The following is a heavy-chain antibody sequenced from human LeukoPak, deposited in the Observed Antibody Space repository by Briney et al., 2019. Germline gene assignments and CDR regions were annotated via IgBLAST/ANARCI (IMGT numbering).Heavy chain of an antibody. V-gene: IGHV3-53*01. Sequence: GGFLRLSCAASGFTVSSNYMSWVRQAPGKGLEGVSVIYSGGSTYYADSVKGRFTISRDNSKHTLYLQMNSLRAEDTAVYYCARLWFGGVYYYYYYMDVWGKGTTVTVSS. J-gene: IGHJ6*03. CDR3: ARLWFGGVYYYYYYMDV. CDR2: IYSGGST. D-gene: IGHD3-10*01. CDR1: GFTVSSNY.